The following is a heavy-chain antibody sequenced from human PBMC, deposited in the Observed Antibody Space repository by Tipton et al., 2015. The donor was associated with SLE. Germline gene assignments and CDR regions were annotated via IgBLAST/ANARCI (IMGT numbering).Heavy chain of an antibody. CDR2: IDPSDSYT. V-gene: IGHV5-10-1*01. J-gene: IGHJ3*02. D-gene: IGHD2-15*01. Sequence: QLVQSGAEVKKPGESLRISCKGSGYSFTSYWISWVRQMPGKSLEWMGRIDPSDSYTNYSPSFQGHVTISADKSISTAYLQWRSLKASDTAMYYCARGGVVAATDDAFDIWGQGTMVTVSS. CDR1: GYSFTSYW. CDR3: ARGGVVAATDDAFDI.